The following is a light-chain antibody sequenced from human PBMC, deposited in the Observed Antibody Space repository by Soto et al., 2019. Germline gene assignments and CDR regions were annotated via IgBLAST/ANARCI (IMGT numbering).Light chain of an antibody. CDR2: GNS. J-gene: IGLJ2*01. CDR1: SSNIGAGYD. Sequence: QAVVTQPPSVSGAPGQRVTISCTGSSSNIGAGYDVHWYQQLPGTAPKLLIYGNSNRPSWVPDRFSGSKSGTSASLAITGLQAEDEADYYCQSYDSSLSVHVVFGGGTQLTVL. V-gene: IGLV1-40*01. CDR3: QSYDSSLSVHVV.